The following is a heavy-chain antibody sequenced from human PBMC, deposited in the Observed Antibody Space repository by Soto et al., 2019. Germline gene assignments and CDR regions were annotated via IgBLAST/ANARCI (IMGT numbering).Heavy chain of an antibody. J-gene: IGHJ4*02. D-gene: IGHD3-10*01. V-gene: IGHV3-23*01. CDR2: ISGRGDST. CDR1: GFTCSSYA. Sequence: GGSLILFCTASGFTCSSYAMSWVRQNPGKGLEWVSGISGRGDSTYYADSVKIRFTISRDNSKNTLFLQMNSLRAEDTAVYYCAKATGRSAWTFDYWGQGTLVTVSS. CDR3: AKATGRSAWTFDY.